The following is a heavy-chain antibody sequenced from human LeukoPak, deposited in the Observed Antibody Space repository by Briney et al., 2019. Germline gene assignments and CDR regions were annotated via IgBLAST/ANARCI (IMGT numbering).Heavy chain of an antibody. Sequence: GGSLRLSCAASGFTFSSYAMSWVRQAPGKGMEWVSAISGSGGSTYYADSVKGRFTISRDNSKNTLYLQMNSLRAEDTAVYYCAKWLGGWFLSSMYYFDYWGQGTLVTVSS. V-gene: IGHV3-23*01. CDR2: ISGSGGST. CDR3: AKWLGGWFLSSMYYFDY. D-gene: IGHD3-10*01. CDR1: GFTFSSYA. J-gene: IGHJ4*02.